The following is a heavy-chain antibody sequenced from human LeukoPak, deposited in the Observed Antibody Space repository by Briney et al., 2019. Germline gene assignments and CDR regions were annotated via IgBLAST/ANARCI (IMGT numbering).Heavy chain of an antibody. D-gene: IGHD3-22*01. J-gene: IGHJ3*02. CDR2: ISSSSSYI. CDR1: GFTFSSYS. Sequence: GGSLRLSCAASGFTFSSYSMNWVRQAPGKGLEWVSSISSSSSYIYYADSVKGRFTISRDNAKNSLYLQMNSLRAEDTAVYYCARDTGYYDSSGYYYVPRDAFDIWGQGTMVTVSS. CDR3: ARDTGYYDSSGYYYVPRDAFDI. V-gene: IGHV3-21*01.